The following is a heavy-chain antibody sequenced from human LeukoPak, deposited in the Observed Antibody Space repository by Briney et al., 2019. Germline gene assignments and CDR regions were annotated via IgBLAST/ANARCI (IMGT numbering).Heavy chain of an antibody. J-gene: IGHJ4*02. CDR1: GFTFTTYW. D-gene: IGHD3-16*01. CDR3: TRVGVGGY. Sequence: GGSLRLSCAASGFTFTTYWMTWVRQAPGKGLEWVANISPDGSDRYYVDSVKGRFTISRDNAKDSLFLQMNSLRADDTAMYFCTRVGVGGYWGQGALVTVSS. CDR2: ISPDGSDR. V-gene: IGHV3-7*01.